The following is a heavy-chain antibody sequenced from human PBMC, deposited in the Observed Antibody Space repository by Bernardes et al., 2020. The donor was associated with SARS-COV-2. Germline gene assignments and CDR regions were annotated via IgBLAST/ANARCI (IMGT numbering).Heavy chain of an antibody. Sequence: GGSLRLSCAASGFTVSSNYLNWVRQAPGKGLEWVSIIYSGGNTFYADSVKGRFTISRDNSKNTLYLQMNNLGVEDTSVYYCARDRYRGGYYFDYWGQRTLVTVSS. CDR1: GFTVSSNY. D-gene: IGHD2-2*02. J-gene: IGHJ4*02. CDR2: IYSGGNT. CDR3: ARDRYRGGYYFDY. V-gene: IGHV3-53*01.